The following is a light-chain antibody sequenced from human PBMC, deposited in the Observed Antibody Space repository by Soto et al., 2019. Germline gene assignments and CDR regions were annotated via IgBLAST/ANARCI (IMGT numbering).Light chain of an antibody. CDR2: GAS. J-gene: IGKJ1*01. CDR3: QQYNNWPWT. Sequence: EIVMTQSPVTLSVSPGGRATLSCRASQSISDTLAWYQQKPGQAPRLLIHGASTRAPGFPARFSGSGSGTDFTLTISSVQSEDFAVYYCQQYNNWPWTFGQGTKVEIK. CDR1: QSISDT. V-gene: IGKV3-15*01.